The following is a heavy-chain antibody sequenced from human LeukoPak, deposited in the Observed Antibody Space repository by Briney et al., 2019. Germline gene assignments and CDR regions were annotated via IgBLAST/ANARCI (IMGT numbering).Heavy chain of an antibody. CDR1: VASISNYY. CDR2: ISTSGST. J-gene: IGHJ4*02. CDR3: ASPRTSYRYTFDY. D-gene: IGHD5-18*01. V-gene: IGHV4-4*09. Sequence: PSETLSLTCAVSVASISNYYWSWIRQAPGKGLEWIVYISTSGSTNYHPSVKSPVSISLDTSNNRFSLNLTFVTAADTAVYFCASPRTSYRYTFDYWGPGTLVTVSS.